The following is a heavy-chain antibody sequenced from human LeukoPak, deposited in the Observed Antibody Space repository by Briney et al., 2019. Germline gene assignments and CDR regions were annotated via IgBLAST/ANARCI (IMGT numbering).Heavy chain of an antibody. D-gene: IGHD3-10*01. CDR3: ARQSRYYGSGSYYVPGAFDI. CDR2: IYTSGSA. J-gene: IGHJ3*02. V-gene: IGHV4-4*07. CDR1: GGSISSYY. Sequence: SETLSLTCTVSGGSISSYYWSWIRQPAGKGLEWIGRIYTSGSANYNPSLKSRVTMSVDTSKNQFSLKLSSVTAADTAVYYCARQSRYYGSGSYYVPGAFDIWGQGTMVTVSS.